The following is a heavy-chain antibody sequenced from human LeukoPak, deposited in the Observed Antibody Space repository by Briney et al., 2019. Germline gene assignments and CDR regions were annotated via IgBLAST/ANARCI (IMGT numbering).Heavy chain of an antibody. Sequence: SETLSLTCAVYGGSFSGYYWSWIRQPPGKGLGWIGEVNHSGSTNYNPSLKSRVTISVDTSKNQFSLKLSSVTAADTAVYYCARPFSGGDLSYWGQGTLVTVSS. CDR3: ARPFSGGDLSY. CDR1: GGSFSGYY. J-gene: IGHJ4*02. D-gene: IGHD2-21*01. V-gene: IGHV4-34*01. CDR2: VNHSGST.